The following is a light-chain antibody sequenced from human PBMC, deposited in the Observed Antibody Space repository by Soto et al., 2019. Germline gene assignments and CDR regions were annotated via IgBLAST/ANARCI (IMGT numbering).Light chain of an antibody. CDR2: KAS. V-gene: IGKV1-5*03. J-gene: IGKJ2*03. CDR3: QQYKSLYS. Sequence: DIQMTQSPSTLSASVGDRVTITCRASQSISSWLAWYQQKPGKAPKLLIYKASSLESGVPSRFSGSGSGTEFTLSISSLQPDDFGTYYCQQYKSLYSFGQGTKLEIK. CDR1: QSISSW.